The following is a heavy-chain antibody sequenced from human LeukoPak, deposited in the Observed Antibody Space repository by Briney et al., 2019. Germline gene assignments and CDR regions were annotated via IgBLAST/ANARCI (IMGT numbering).Heavy chain of an antibody. D-gene: IGHD1-26*01. CDR3: ARAYSGSYSPFDY. Sequence: SETLSLTCTVSGGSISSYYWSWIRQPPGKGLEWIGYIYYSGSTNYNPSLKSRVTISVDTSKNQLSLELSSVTAADTAVYYCARAYSGSYSPFDYWGQGTLVTVSS. V-gene: IGHV4-59*01. J-gene: IGHJ4*02. CDR2: IYYSGST. CDR1: GGSISSYY.